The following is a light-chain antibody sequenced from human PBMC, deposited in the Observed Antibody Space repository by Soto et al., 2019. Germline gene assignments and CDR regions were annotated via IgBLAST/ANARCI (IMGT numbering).Light chain of an antibody. CDR2: GAS. J-gene: IGKJ3*01. V-gene: IGKV3-20*01. Sequence: EIVLTQSPGTLSLSPGERATLSCRASQSVSSNYLAWYQQKPGQAPRVLIYGASSRATGIPDRFSGSGSGTDYTLTISRLEPEDFAVYYCQQYVISPPTFTFGPGTKVDIK. CDR1: QSVSSNY. CDR3: QQYVISPPTFT.